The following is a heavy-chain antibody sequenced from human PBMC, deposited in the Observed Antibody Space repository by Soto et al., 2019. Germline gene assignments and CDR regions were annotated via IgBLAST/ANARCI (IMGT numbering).Heavy chain of an antibody. D-gene: IGHD2-2*01. CDR2: IYSGGST. Sequence: GGSLRLSCAASGFTVSSNYMSWVRQAPGKGLEWVSVIYSGGSTYYANSVKGRFTISRDNFKNTLYLQMNSLRGEDTAVYYCARDRGYCSSTSCYYHFYGIDVWGQGTTVNVSS. CDR3: ARDRGYCSSTSCYYHFYGIDV. CDR1: GFTVSSNY. V-gene: IGHV3-66*01. J-gene: IGHJ6*02.